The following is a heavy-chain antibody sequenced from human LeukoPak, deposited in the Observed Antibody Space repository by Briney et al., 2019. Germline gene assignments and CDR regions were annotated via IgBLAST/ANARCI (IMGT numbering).Heavy chain of an antibody. Sequence: ASVNVSCKASGYTFTSYAMQWVRQAPGQRLEWMGWINAGNGNTKYSQKFQGRVTITRDTSASTAYMELSSLRSEDTAVYYCARDRYGDYYFDYWGQGTLVTVSS. CDR3: ARDRYGDYYFDY. D-gene: IGHD4-17*01. V-gene: IGHV1-3*01. CDR2: INAGNGNT. J-gene: IGHJ4*02. CDR1: GYTFTSYA.